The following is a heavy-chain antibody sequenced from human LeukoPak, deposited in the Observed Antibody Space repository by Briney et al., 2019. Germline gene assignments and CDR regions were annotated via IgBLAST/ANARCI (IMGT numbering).Heavy chain of an antibody. CDR1: GGSISSRSYY. CDR2: IYYSGST. Sequence: SETLSLTYTVSGGSISSRSYYWGWIRQPPGKGLEWIGSIYYSGSTYYNPSLKSRVTISVDTSKNQFSLKLTSVTAADTAVYYCARHIPRDGGVVYYSWFDPWGQGTLVTVSS. V-gene: IGHV4-39*01. D-gene: IGHD3-3*01. J-gene: IGHJ5*02. CDR3: ARHIPRDGGVVYYSWFDP.